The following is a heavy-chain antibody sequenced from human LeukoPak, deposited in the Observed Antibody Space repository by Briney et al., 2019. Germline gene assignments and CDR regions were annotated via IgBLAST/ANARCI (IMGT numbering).Heavy chain of an antibody. CDR3: ARGYSRAAFDI. J-gene: IGHJ3*02. D-gene: IGHD2-15*01. CDR1: GFTVSSNY. CDR2: IYSGSST. Sequence: GGSLRLSCAASGFTVSSNYMSWVRQAPGKGLEWVSVIYSGSSTYYADSVKGRFTVSRGNGKNSLLLQMNSLRAEDTALYYCARGYSRAAFDIWGQGTVVAVSS. V-gene: IGHV3-53*01.